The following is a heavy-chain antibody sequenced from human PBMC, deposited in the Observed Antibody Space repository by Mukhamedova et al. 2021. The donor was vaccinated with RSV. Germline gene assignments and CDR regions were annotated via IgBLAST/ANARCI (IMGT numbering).Heavy chain of an antibody. D-gene: IGHD5-12*01. CDR1: TFSSYA. CDR2: ISYDGSNK. J-gene: IGHJ6*01. CDR3: ARDHPDYSGYDFTDYY. Sequence: TFSSYAMHWVRQAPGKGLEWVAVISYDGSNKYYADSVKGRFTISRDNSKNTLYLQMNSLRAEDTAVYYCARDHPDYSGYDFTDYY. V-gene: IGHV3-30-3*01.